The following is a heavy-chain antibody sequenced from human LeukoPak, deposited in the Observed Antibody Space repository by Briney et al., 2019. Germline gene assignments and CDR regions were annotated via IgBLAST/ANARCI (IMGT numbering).Heavy chain of an antibody. V-gene: IGHV3-30*18. J-gene: IGHJ4*02. D-gene: IGHD1-26*01. CDR3: AKESLGRGSSYGSYFDY. CDR1: GFSFSNHG. Sequence: PGGSLRLFCAGSGFSFSNHGMHWVREAPGKGLEWVAVIAHDGSLKFYADSVKGRFTISRDNSRNTVYLQMNTLTSEDSGVYSCAKESLGRGSSYGSYFDYCGQGTLVTVSS. CDR2: IAHDGSLK.